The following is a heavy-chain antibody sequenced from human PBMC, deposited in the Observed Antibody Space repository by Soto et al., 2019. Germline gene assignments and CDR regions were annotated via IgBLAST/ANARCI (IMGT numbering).Heavy chain of an antibody. CDR1: GYSFTSYW. D-gene: IGHD3-22*01. CDR2: IYPGDSDT. Sequence: GESLKIPCKGSGYSFTSYWIGWVRQMPGKGLEWMGIIYPGDSDTRYSPSFQGQVTISADKSISTAYLQWSSLKASDTAMYYCARVGTNYYDSSGYYFGFDYWGQGTLVTV. V-gene: IGHV5-51*01. J-gene: IGHJ4*02. CDR3: ARVGTNYYDSSGYYFGFDY.